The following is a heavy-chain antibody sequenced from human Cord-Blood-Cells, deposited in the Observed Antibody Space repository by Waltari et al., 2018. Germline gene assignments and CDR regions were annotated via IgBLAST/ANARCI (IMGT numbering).Heavy chain of an antibody. CDR3: ARDLDVLYYYYMDV. Sequence: QVQLVQSGAEVKKPGASVKVSCKASGYTFTGYYMHWVRQAPGQGLEWMGWINPNSGGTNYAKKLQGRVTMTRDTSISTAYMELSRLGSDDTAVYYCARDLDVLYYYYMDVWGKGTTVTVSS. D-gene: IGHD2-15*01. J-gene: IGHJ6*03. CDR1: GYTFTGYY. V-gene: IGHV1-2*02. CDR2: INPNSGGT.